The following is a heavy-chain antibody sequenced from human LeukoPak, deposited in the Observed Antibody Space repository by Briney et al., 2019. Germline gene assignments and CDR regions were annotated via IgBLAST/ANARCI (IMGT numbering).Heavy chain of an antibody. J-gene: IGHJ4*02. V-gene: IGHV4-59*01. Sequence: SETLSLTCTVSGGSISSYYWSWIRQPPGKGLEWIGYIYYSGSTNYNPSLKSRVTISVDTSKNQFSLKLSSVTAADTAVYYCARGSKVRRYYYDSSGQPYHFDYWGQGTLVTVSS. CDR1: GGSISSYY. CDR2: IYYSGST. CDR3: ARGSKVRRYYYDSSGQPYHFDY. D-gene: IGHD3-22*01.